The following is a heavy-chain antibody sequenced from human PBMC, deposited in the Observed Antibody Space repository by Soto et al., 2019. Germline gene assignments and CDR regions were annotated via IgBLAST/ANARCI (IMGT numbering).Heavy chain of an antibody. Sequence: GGSLRLSGAASGCTFSDYYMGWNRQARGKRLGWVSYISSSGRTIYYAASVKSQFTIPRDNANNSLYLQMNSLRAEDTAVYYCARSQYSGGDRSGMDVWGQGTTVTVSS. J-gene: IGHJ6*02. D-gene: IGHD2-21*02. V-gene: IGHV3-11*01. CDR1: GCTFSDYY. CDR2: ISSSGRTI. CDR3: ARSQYSGGDRSGMDV.